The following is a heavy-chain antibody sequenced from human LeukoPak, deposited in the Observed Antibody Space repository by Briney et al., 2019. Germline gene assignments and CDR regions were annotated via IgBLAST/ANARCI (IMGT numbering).Heavy chain of an antibody. J-gene: IGHJ6*03. Sequence: GASVKVSCKAPGYTFTSYDINWVRQATGQGLEWMGWMNPNSGNTGYAQKFQGRVTITRNTSISTAYMELSSLRSEDTAVYYCAGRYSSSWYNPPPHHYYYMDVWGKGTTVTVSS. CDR3: AGRYSSSWYNPPPHHYYYMDV. CDR1: GYTFTSYD. D-gene: IGHD6-13*01. V-gene: IGHV1-8*03. CDR2: MNPNSGNT.